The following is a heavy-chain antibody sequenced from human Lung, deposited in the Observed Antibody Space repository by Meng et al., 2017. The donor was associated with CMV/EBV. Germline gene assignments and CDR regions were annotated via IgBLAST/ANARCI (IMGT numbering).Heavy chain of an antibody. V-gene: IGHV3-21*01. J-gene: IGHJ6*02. CDR3: ARGSVGYYGMDV. Sequence: SXKISCAASGFIFNNHAMNWVRQAPGKGLEWVSAISGSTPDKWYADSVRGRFTISRDNAKNSLYLEMSSLRAEDTAAYFCARGSVGYYGMDVWGQGTTVTVSS. CDR1: GFIFNNHA. D-gene: IGHD6-19*01. CDR2: ISGSTPDK.